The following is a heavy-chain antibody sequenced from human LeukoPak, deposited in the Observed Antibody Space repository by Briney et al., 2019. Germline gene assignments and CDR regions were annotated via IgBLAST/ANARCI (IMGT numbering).Heavy chain of an antibody. CDR3: ARDNDGTYGMDV. CDR1: GGSISSYY. CDR2: IYYSGST. D-gene: IGHD1-1*01. Sequence: SETLSLTCTVSGGSISSYYGSWLRQPPGKGVEWIGYIYYSGSTNYNPSLKSRVTISVDTSKNQFSLKLSSVTAADTAVYYCARDNDGTYGMDVWGQGTTVTVSS. V-gene: IGHV4-59*01. J-gene: IGHJ6*02.